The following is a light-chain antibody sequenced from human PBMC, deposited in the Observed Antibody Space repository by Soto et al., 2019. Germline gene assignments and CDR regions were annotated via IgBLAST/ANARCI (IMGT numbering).Light chain of an antibody. V-gene: IGKV1-6*01. CDR2: DAS. J-gene: IGKJ4*01. CDR3: LQDYNYPLT. Sequence: ALQMTQSPSSLSASVGDRVTITCRASQGIRNDLGWYQQKPGKAPKLLIYDASSLQSGVPSRFSGSGSGTDFTLTISSLQPEDFATYYCLQDYNYPLTFGGGTQVEIK. CDR1: QGIRND.